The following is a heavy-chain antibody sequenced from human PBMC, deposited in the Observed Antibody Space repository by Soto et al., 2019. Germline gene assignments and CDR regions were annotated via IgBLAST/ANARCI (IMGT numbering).Heavy chain of an antibody. CDR1: GGSISSSSYY. V-gene: IGHV4-39*01. CDR2: IYYSGST. J-gene: IGHJ4*02. Sequence: QLQLQESGPGLVKPSETLSLTCTVSGGSISSSSYYRGWIRQPPGKGLEWIGSIYYSGSTYYNPSLKSRVTISVDTSKNQFSLKLSSVTAADTAVYYCARHIKTRWELGEFDYWGQGTLVTVSS. D-gene: IGHD1-26*01. CDR3: ARHIKTRWELGEFDY.